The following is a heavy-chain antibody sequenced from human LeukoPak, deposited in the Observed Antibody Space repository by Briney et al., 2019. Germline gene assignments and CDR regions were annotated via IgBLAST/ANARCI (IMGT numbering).Heavy chain of an antibody. D-gene: IGHD4-17*01. V-gene: IGHV3-23*01. CDR3: ASLQNYGPMDV. CDR1: GFTFSSYA. Sequence: SGGSLRLSCAASGFTFSSYAMSWVRQAPGKGLEWVSAISGSGGSTYYADSVKGRFTISRDNAKSTLYLQMNSLRAEDTAVYYCASLQNYGPMDVWGQGTTVTVSS. CDR2: ISGSGGST. J-gene: IGHJ6*02.